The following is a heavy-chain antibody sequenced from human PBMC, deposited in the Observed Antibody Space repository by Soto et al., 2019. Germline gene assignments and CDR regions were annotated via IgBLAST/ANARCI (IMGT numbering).Heavy chain of an antibody. CDR1: GFTFSSYA. CDR2: ISSNGGST. CDR3: ARYPSDIAAAPVDI. Sequence: EVQLVESGGGLVQPGGSLRLSCAASGFTFSSYAMHWVRQAPGKGLEYVSAISSNGGSTYYANSVKGRFTISRDNSKNTLYLQMGSLRAEGMAVYYCARYPSDIAAAPVDIWRQGKMVTVSS. V-gene: IGHV3-64*01. J-gene: IGHJ3*02. D-gene: IGHD6-13*01.